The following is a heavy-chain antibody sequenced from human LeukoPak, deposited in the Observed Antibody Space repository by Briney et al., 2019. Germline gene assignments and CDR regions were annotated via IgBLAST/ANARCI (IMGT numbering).Heavy chain of an antibody. J-gene: IGHJ4*02. V-gene: IGHV1-18*01. D-gene: IGHD3-22*01. CDR2: ISAYNGNT. CDR3: ATSRVYYYDSSGYKGLDY. CDR1: GYTFTSYG. Sequence: ASVKVSCKASGYTFTSYGISWVRQAPGQGLEWMGWISAYNGNTNYAQKLQGRVTMTTDTSTSTAYMELSSLRSEDTAVYYCATSRVYYYDSSGYKGLDYWGQGTLVTVSS.